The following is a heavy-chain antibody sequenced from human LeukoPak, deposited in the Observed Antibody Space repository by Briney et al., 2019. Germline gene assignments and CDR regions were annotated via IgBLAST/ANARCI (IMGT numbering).Heavy chain of an antibody. D-gene: IGHD6-13*01. V-gene: IGHV5-51*01. CDR1: GYSFTSYW. CDR3: ARHGTASSWYSRYFDY. CDR2: IYPGDSDT. Sequence: GESLKIPCKGSGYSFTSYWIGWVRQMPGKGLEWMGIIYPGDSDTRYSPSFQGQVTISADKSISTAYLQWSSLKASDTAMYYCARHGTASSWYSRYFDYWGQGTLVTVSS. J-gene: IGHJ4*02.